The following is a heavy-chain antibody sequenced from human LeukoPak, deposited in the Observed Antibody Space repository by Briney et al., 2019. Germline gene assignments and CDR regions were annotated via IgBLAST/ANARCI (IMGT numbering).Heavy chain of an antibody. J-gene: IGHJ3*02. V-gene: IGHV3-11*01. CDR2: ISSGSTTI. D-gene: IGHD2-2*02. Sequence: PGGSLRLSCAASGFTFTDYYMSWIRQAPGKGLEWVSYISSGSTTIQYADSVKGRFTISRDNAKNTLYLQMNSLRADDTAVYYCAKGYCSSTSCYTAAFDIWGQGTMVTVSS. CDR3: AKGYCSSTSCYTAAFDI. CDR1: GFTFTDYY.